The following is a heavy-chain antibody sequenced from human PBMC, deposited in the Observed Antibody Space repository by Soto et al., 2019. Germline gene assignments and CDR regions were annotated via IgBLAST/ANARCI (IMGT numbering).Heavy chain of an antibody. CDR2: IYHSGGT. Sequence: LSATLSLTCAVSGGSISSSNWWSWVRQPPGKGLEWIGEIYHSGGTNYNPSLKSRVTISVDKSKNQFSLKLSSVTAADTAVYYCARAESGANGGYYFDYWGQGTLVTVS. CDR1: GGSISSSNW. V-gene: IGHV4-4*02. CDR3: ARAESGANGGYYFDY. D-gene: IGHD3-16*01. J-gene: IGHJ4*02.